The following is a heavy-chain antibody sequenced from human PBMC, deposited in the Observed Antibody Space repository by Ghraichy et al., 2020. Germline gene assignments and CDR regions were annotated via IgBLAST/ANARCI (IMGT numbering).Heavy chain of an antibody. J-gene: IGHJ4*02. V-gene: IGHV4-59*01. Sequence: SETLSLTCTVSGGSISSYYWSWIRQPPGKGLEWIGYIYYSGSTNYNPSLKSRVTISVDTSKNQFSLKLSSVTAADTAVYYCARGDQITIFGASGIDYWGQGTLVTVSS. CDR1: GGSISSYY. CDR3: ARGDQITIFGASGIDY. CDR2: IYYSGST. D-gene: IGHD3-3*01.